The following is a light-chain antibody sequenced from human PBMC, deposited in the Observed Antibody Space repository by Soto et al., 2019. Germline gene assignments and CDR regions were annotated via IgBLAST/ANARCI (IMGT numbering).Light chain of an antibody. V-gene: IGLV2-14*01. J-gene: IGLJ1*01. CDR3: SSYTSTSTPYV. CDR1: SSDVGGYNY. CDR2: DVS. Sequence: QSALTQHASVSGSPGQSITISCTGTSSDVGGYNYVSWYQQHPGKAPKVMIYDVSNRPSGVSNRFSGSKSGNTASLTISGLQAEDEADYYCSSYTSTSTPYVFGTGTKLTVL.